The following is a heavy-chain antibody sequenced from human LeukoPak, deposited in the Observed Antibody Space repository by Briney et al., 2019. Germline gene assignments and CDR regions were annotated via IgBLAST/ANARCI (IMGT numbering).Heavy chain of an antibody. CDR2: IKQDGSEK. Sequence: GGSLRLSCAASGFTFSSYWMSWVRQAPGKGLEWVANIKQDGSEKYYVDSVKGRFTISRENAKNSLYLQMNSLRAEDTAVYYCARDSSGYDYDWFDPWGQGTLVTVSS. CDR3: ARDSSGYDYDWFDP. D-gene: IGHD5-12*01. V-gene: IGHV3-7*01. CDR1: GFTFSSYW. J-gene: IGHJ5*02.